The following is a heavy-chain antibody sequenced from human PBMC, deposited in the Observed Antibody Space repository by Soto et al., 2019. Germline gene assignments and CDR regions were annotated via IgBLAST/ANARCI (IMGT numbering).Heavy chain of an antibody. CDR1: GGTFSSYA. J-gene: IGHJ6*02. D-gene: IGHD3-10*01. CDR3: ARARDYGSGSYIGPYYYYGMDV. V-gene: IGHV1-69*01. Sequence: QVQLVQSGAEVKKPGSSVKVSCKASGGTFSSYAISWVRQAPGQGLEWMGGIIHIFGTANYAQKFQGRVTITADESTSTAYMELSSLRSEDTAVYYCARARDYGSGSYIGPYYYYGMDVWGQGTTVTVSS. CDR2: IIHIFGTA.